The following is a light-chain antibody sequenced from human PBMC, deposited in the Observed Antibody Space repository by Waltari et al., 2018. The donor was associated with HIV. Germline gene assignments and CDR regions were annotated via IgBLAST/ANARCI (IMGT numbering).Light chain of an antibody. CDR1: QSVSSN. J-gene: IGKJ1*01. Sequence: EIVMTQSPATLYVSPGERATLPCRASQSVSSNLAWYQQKPGQAPRLLIYGASTRATGIPARFSGSGSGTEFTLTISSLRSEDFAVYYCQQYNNWPPERTFGQGTKVEIK. CDR2: GAS. V-gene: IGKV3-15*01. CDR3: QQYNNWPPERT.